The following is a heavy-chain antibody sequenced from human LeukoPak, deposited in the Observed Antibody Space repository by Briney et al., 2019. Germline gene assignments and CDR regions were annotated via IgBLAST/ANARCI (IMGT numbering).Heavy chain of an antibody. J-gene: IGHJ4*02. D-gene: IGHD3-22*01. CDR1: GFTFSSYG. CDR3: AGGGDISGLDD. V-gene: IGHV3-66*01. Sequence: GGSLRLSCAASGFTFSSYGIHWVRQAPGKGLEWVSVIYSGGSTYYADSVKGRFTISRDNSKNTLYLQMNSLRAEDTAVYYCAGGGDISGLDDWGQGTLVTVSS. CDR2: IYSGGST.